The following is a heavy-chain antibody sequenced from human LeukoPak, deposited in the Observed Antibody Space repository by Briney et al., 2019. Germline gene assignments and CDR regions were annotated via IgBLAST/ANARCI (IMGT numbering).Heavy chain of an antibody. CDR1: RFTFSSYA. V-gene: IGHV3-23*01. J-gene: IGHJ6*02. Sequence: GGSLRLSCVASRFTFSSYAMRWVRQAPGKRLEWGSAISGSGGRTYYADSVKGRFTISRDNSKNTLYLQMNSLRAEDTAVYYCAKGAGIAAAPSERYYYYGMDVWGQGTTVTVSS. CDR3: AKGAGIAAAPSERYYYYGMDV. CDR2: ISGSGGRT. D-gene: IGHD6-13*01.